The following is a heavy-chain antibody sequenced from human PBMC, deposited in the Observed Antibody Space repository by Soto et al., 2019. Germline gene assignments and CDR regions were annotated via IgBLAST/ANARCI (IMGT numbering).Heavy chain of an antibody. CDR2: INAGNGNT. D-gene: IGHD7-27*01. J-gene: IGHJ4*02. CDR3: ARDHLGMYYFDY. CDR1: GYTFTSYA. Sequence: ASVKVSCKASGYTFTSYAMHWVRQAPGQRLEWMGWINAGNGNTKYSQKFQGRVTITRDTSASTAYMELSSLRSEDTAVYYCARDHLGMYYFDYWDQGTLVTVSS. V-gene: IGHV1-3*01.